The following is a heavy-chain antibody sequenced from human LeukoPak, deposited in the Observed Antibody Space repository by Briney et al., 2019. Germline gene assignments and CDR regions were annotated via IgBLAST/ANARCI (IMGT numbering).Heavy chain of an antibody. CDR2: ITGSGGGT. CDR1: GFTFSRYA. CDR3: ARDRGTQLLWFGELGAFDI. J-gene: IGHJ3*02. V-gene: IGHV3-23*01. D-gene: IGHD3-10*01. Sequence: GGSLRLSCEASGFTFSRYAMIWVRQAPGKGLEWVSAITGSGGGTRYADSVKGRFTISRDNSRNTLYLQMNSLRAEDTAVYYCARDRGTQLLWFGELGAFDIWGQGTMVTVSS.